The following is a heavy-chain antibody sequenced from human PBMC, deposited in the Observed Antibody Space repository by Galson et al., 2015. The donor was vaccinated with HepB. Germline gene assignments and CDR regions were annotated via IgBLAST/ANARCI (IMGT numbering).Heavy chain of an antibody. D-gene: IGHD6-6*01. J-gene: IGHJ4*02. CDR2: IWYDGSNK. V-gene: IGHV3-33*01. Sequence: SLRLSCAASGFTFSSYGMHWVRQAPGKGLEWVAVIWYDGSNKYYADSVKGRFTISRDNSKNTLYLQMNSLRAEDTAVYYCAREIAALGMDYWGQGTLVTVSS. CDR3: AREIAALGMDY. CDR1: GFTFSSYG.